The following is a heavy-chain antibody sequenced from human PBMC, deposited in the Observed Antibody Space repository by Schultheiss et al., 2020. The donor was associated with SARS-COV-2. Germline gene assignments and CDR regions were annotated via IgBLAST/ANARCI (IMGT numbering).Heavy chain of an antibody. Sequence: SVKVSCKASGGTFSSYAISWVRQAPGQGLEWMGGIIPIFGTANYAQKFQGRVTITADKSTSTAYMELSSLRAEDTAVYYCARVETIFGVDHKYFDYWGQGTLVTVSS. J-gene: IGHJ4*02. CDR2: IIPIFGTA. CDR1: GGTFSSYA. CDR3: ARVETIFGVDHKYFDY. V-gene: IGHV1-69*06. D-gene: IGHD3-3*01.